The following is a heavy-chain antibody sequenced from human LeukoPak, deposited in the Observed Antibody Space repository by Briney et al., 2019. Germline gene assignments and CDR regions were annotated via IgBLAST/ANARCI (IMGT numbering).Heavy chain of an antibody. CDR2: IKQDGSEK. CDR3: ARVGYVDAFDI. CDR1: GFTFSSYW. Sequence: GGSLRLPCAASGFTFSSYWMSWVRQAPGKGLEWVANIKQDGSEKYYVDSVKGRFTISRDNAKNSLYLQMNSLRAEDTAVYYCARVGYVDAFDIWGQGTMVTVSS. D-gene: IGHD5-12*01. V-gene: IGHV3-7*01. J-gene: IGHJ3*02.